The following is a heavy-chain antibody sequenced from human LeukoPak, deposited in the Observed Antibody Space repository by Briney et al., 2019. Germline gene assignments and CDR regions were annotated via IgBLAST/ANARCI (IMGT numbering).Heavy chain of an antibody. CDR3: ARAGYSYGYYGMDV. Sequence: GESLKISCKGSGYSFTSYYLHWVRQAPGQGLEWMGWINPNSGGTDYAQKFQGRVTMTRDTSISTAYMELSSLRSDDTAVYYCARAGYSYGYYGMDVWGQGTSVIVSS. V-gene: IGHV1-2*02. CDR2: INPNSGGT. D-gene: IGHD5-18*01. J-gene: IGHJ6*02. CDR1: GYSFTSYY.